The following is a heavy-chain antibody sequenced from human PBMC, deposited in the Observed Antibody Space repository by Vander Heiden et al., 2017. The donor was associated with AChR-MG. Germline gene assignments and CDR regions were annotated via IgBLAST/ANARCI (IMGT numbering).Heavy chain of an antibody. D-gene: IGHD2-2*01. V-gene: IGHV3-43*01. CDR3: AKDISPFVVVPAAPDY. CDR2: ISWDGGST. CDR1: GSTFDDYT. J-gene: IGHJ4*02. Sequence: EGQRVESGGAVVQPGGSRTLSCAASGSTFDDYTMHWVRQAPGKGLEWVSLISWDGGSTYYADSVKGRFTISRDNSKNSLYLQMNSLRTEDTALYYCAKDISPFVVVPAAPDYWGQGTLVTVSS.